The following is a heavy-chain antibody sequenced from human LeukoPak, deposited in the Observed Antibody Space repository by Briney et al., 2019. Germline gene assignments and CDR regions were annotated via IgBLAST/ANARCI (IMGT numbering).Heavy chain of an antibody. CDR1: GGSISNYY. CDR3: AREHKDYDGDGYYYGY. J-gene: IGHJ4*02. V-gene: IGHV4-4*07. D-gene: IGHD3-22*01. Sequence: SETLSLTCTVSGGSISNYYWSWIRQPAGKGLEWIARVYAGGNTDHNPSLKSRVTMSVDSSKNQFSLRLSSVTAADTAVYYCAREHKDYDGDGYYYGYWGQEILVTVSS. CDR2: VYAGGNT.